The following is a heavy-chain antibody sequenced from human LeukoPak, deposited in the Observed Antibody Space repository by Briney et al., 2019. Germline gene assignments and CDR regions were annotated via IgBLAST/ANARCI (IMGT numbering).Heavy chain of an antibody. Sequence: SETLSLTCTVSGGSISSYYWSWIRQPPGKGLEWIGYIYYSGSTNYNPSLKSRVTISVDTSKNQFSLKLSSVTAADTAVYYCARGVGYSSSWYLLYYFDYWGQGTLVTVSS. CDR1: GGSISSYY. CDR3: ARGVGYSSSWYLLYYFDY. V-gene: IGHV4-59*01. J-gene: IGHJ4*02. CDR2: IYYSGST. D-gene: IGHD6-13*01.